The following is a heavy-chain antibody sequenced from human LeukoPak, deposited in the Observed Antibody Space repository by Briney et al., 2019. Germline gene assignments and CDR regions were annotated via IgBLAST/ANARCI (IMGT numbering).Heavy chain of an antibody. D-gene: IGHD3-3*01. CDR3: ARDFWARADI. J-gene: IGHJ3*02. Sequence: TGGSLRLSCAASGFTFSTTWMTWVRQAPGKGLEWVANIKHDGSEISYVDSVRGRFTISRDNAKNSLFLQMNSLRAEDTAVYYCARDFWARADIWGQGTMVTVPS. CDR1: GFTFSTTW. CDR2: IKHDGSEI. V-gene: IGHV3-7*04.